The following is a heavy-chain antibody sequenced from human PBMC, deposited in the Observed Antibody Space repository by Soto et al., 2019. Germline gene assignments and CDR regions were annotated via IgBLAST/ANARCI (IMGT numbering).Heavy chain of an antibody. Sequence: GGSLRLSCAASGFTFSDHYMDWVRQAPGKGLEWVGRTRNKANSYTTEYAASVKGRFTISRDDSKNSLYLQMNSLKTEDTAVYYCARAQIVGATLFDYWGQGTLVTVSS. J-gene: IGHJ4*02. D-gene: IGHD1-26*01. CDR1: GFTFSDHY. V-gene: IGHV3-72*01. CDR3: ARAQIVGATLFDY. CDR2: TRNKANSYTT.